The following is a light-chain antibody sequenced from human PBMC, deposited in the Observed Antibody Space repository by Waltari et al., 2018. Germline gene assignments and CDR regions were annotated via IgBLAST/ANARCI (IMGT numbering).Light chain of an antibody. CDR2: AAS. V-gene: IGKV1D-16*01. CDR3: QQYDTYPIT. J-gene: IGKJ5*01. CDR1: QHIKTW. Sequence: DIRVTQSPSSLSASVGDTVTITCRASQHIKTWLAWFQQKPQRAPKSMIYAASVLHTGVPSRFSGRLSGPNFTLTIAGLQPEDFGTYYCQQYDTYPITFGQGTRLDI.